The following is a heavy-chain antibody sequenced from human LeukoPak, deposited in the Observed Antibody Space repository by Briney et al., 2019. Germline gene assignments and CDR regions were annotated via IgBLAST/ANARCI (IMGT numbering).Heavy chain of an antibody. V-gene: IGHV1-8*01. J-gene: IGHJ4*02. CDR1: GYTFTSYD. D-gene: IGHD3-9*01. CDR3: ARDSPGNYDILTGYYPYFDY. CDR2: MNPNSGNT. Sequence: ASVKVSCKASGYTFTSYDINWVRQATGQGLEWMGWMNPNSGNTGYAQKFQGRVTMTRDTSISTAYMELSRLRSDDTAVYYCARDSPGNYDILTGYYPYFDYWGQGTLVTVSS.